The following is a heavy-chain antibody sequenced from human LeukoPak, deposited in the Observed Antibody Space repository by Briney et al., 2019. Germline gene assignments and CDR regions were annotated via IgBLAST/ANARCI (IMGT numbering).Heavy chain of an antibody. Sequence: PSETLSLTCTVSGGSISSYYWSWIRQPPGKGLEWIGYIYYSGSTNYNPSLKSRVTISVDTSKNQFSLKLSSVTAADTAVYYCARRVVVVPAASYYYYYYYMDVWGKGTTVTVSS. V-gene: IGHV4-59*08. D-gene: IGHD2-2*01. CDR1: GGSISSYY. J-gene: IGHJ6*03. CDR2: IYYSGST. CDR3: ARRVVVVPAASYYYYYYYMDV.